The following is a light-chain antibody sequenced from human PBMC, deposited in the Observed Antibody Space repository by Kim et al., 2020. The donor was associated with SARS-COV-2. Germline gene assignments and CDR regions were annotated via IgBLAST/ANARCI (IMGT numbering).Light chain of an antibody. CDR2: WAS. J-gene: IGKJ1*01. Sequence: DIVMTQSPDSLAVSLGERATINCKSSRNILYTSNNKNYLAWYQQKPRQPPKLIIYWASTRESGVPDRFSGSGSGTDFTLTISSLQAEDVAVYYCQQYYNPPTFGQVAKL. CDR1: RNILYTSNNKNY. V-gene: IGKV4-1*01. CDR3: QQYYNPPT.